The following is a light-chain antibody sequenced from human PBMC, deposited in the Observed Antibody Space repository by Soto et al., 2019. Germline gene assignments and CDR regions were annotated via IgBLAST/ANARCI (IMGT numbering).Light chain of an antibody. CDR3: QQYNSYRT. CDR2: DAS. Sequence: DVKMTKSPSTLSASVGDRVTITCRASQSISSWLAWYQQKPGKAPKLLIYDASSLESGVPSRFNGSGSGTEFTLTISSLQPDDFATYYCQQYNSYRTFGQGTKVDIK. CDR1: QSISSW. J-gene: IGKJ1*01. V-gene: IGKV1-5*01.